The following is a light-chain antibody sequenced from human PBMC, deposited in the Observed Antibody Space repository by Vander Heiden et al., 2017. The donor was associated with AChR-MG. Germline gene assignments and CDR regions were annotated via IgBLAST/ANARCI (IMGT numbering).Light chain of an antibody. Sequence: QPALTQPAGVSASPGHVITISWTGTSRDVGGINYVSWYQQDHGKAPKLMINDVSNRPSEVANRFSDSQTGNTASLTISGLQAEDEADYYCSSYTGSSTLVFGGGTKLTVL. J-gene: IGLJ2*01. CDR3: SSYTGSSTLV. V-gene: IGLV2-14*03. CDR1: SRDVGGINY. CDR2: DVS.